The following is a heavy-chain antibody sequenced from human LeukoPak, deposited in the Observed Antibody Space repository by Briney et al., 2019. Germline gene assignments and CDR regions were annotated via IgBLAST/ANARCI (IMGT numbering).Heavy chain of an antibody. CDR2: IYSGST. J-gene: IGHJ4*02. D-gene: IGHD3-10*01. V-gene: IGHV4-39*01. CDR3: ARRQNYYGSGSALDY. CDR1: GGSISSSSYY. Sequence: SETLSLTCTVSGGSISSSSYYWGWIRQPPGKGLEWIGSIYSGSTYYNPSLKSRVTISVDTSKNQFSLKLSSVTAADTAVYYCARRQNYYGSGSALDYWGQGALVTVSS.